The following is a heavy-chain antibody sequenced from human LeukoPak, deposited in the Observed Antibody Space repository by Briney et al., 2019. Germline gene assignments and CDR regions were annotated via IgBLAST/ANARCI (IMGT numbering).Heavy chain of an antibody. CDR3: AKHGEDSSGYYADFFDH. Sequence: SDTLSLTSTVSGGSISSKTHYWACIRQTPGKGLEWIGSVFYNGNTYYNPSLKSRVTISVDTSKNQFSLRLSSVTAADTAVYYCAKHGEDSSGYYADFFDHCGQGTLVTVSS. CDR2: VFYNGNT. V-gene: IGHV4-39*01. D-gene: IGHD3-22*01. CDR1: GGSISSKTHY. J-gene: IGHJ4*02.